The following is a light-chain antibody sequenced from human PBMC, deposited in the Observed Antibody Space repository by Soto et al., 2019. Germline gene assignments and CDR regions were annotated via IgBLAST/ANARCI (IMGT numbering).Light chain of an antibody. V-gene: IGKV1D-12*01. CDR2: AAS. CDR1: QYIGSS. J-gene: IGKJ3*01. CDR3: QQGITFPFT. Sequence: DIQMTQSPSSVSASVGDSVIITCRASQYIGSSLAWYQQKPGKAPKVLIYAASSLHSGVPSRFSGSGSGTDFTLTISSLQPEDFATYYCQQGITFPFTFGPGTTVGIK.